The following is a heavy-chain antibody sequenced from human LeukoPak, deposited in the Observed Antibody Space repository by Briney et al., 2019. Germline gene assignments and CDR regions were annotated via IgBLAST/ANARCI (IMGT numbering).Heavy chain of an antibody. CDR1: GFTFSSYR. CDR2: ISSSSSTI. J-gene: IGHJ4*02. D-gene: IGHD4-17*01. V-gene: IGHV3-48*02. CDR3: ARDDDYVFDY. Sequence: GGSLRLSCAASGFTFSSYRMTWVRQAPGKGREWVSYISSSSSTIYYADSVKGRFTISRDNAKNSLYLQMNSLRDEDTDVYYCARDDDYVFDYWGQGTLVTVSS.